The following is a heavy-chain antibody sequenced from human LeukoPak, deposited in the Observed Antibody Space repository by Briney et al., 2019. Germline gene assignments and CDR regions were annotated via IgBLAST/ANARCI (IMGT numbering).Heavy chain of an antibody. J-gene: IGHJ4*02. Sequence: PGGSLRLSCAASGFTFSSYAMSWVRQAPGKGLEWVSAISGSGGSTYYADSVKGRFTISRDNSKDTLYLQMNSLRAEDTAVYYCASTMRVVAATIDYWGQGTLVTVSS. CDR1: GFTFSSYA. V-gene: IGHV3-23*01. CDR2: ISGSGGST. CDR3: ASTMRVVAATIDY. D-gene: IGHD2-15*01.